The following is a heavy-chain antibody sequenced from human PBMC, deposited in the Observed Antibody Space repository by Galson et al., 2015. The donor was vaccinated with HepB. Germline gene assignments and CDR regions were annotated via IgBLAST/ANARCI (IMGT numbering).Heavy chain of an antibody. CDR2: IWYDGSSK. D-gene: IGHD5/OR15-5a*01. V-gene: IGHV3-33*01. CDR3: ARVRVGYTVYDLLDC. J-gene: IGHJ4*02. Sequence: SLRLSCAASGFTFSDYGMHWVRQAPGKGLEWVAVIWYDGSSKYYADSVKGRFTISRDNSKNTLYLQMDSLRAEDTAVYWCARVRVGYTVYDLLDCWGQGTLVTVSS. CDR1: GFTFSDYG.